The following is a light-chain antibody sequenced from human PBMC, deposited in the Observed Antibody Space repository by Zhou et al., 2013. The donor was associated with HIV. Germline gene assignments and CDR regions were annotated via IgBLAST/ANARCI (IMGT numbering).Light chain of an antibody. J-gene: IGKJ3*01. CDR1: HTISANY. CDR2: DAS. Sequence: EIVLTQSPGTLSLSPGERATLSCRASHTISANYLAWYQQKPGQAPRLLVYDASNRATGIPARFSGSGSGTDFTLTISSLEPEDFAVYYCQQRSDWPPLFTFGPGTKVDIK. CDR3: QQRSDWPPLFT. V-gene: IGKV3-11*01.